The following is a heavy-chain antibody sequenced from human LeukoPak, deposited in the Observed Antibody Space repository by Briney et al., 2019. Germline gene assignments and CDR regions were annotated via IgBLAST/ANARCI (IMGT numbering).Heavy chain of an antibody. CDR2: IYSGGST. Sequence: GGSLRLSCAASGFTVSSNYMSWVRQAPGKGLEWVSVIYSGGSTYYADSVKGRFTISRDNSKSTLYIQMNSLRAEDTAVYYCARVYSSSWQSPSGFDYWGQGTLVTVSS. CDR1: GFTVSSNY. J-gene: IGHJ4*02. CDR3: ARVYSSSWQSPSGFDY. V-gene: IGHV3-53*01. D-gene: IGHD6-13*01.